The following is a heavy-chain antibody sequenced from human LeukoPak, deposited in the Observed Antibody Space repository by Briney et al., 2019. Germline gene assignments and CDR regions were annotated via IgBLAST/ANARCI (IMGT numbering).Heavy chain of an antibody. CDR2: ISSSSSYI. CDR1: RFTFSSYR. D-gene: IGHD4-17*01. V-gene: IGHV3-21*01. CDR3: ARVGRYGDYVFGY. J-gene: IGHJ4*02. Sequence: GGSLRLSCAASRFTFSSYRMKWVRQAPGKGLEWVSSISSSSSYIYYADSVKGRFTISRDNAKNSLYLQMNSLRAEDTAVYYCARVGRYGDYVFGYWGQGTLVTVSS.